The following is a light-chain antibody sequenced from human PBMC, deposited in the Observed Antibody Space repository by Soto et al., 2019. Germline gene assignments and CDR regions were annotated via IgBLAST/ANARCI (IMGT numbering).Light chain of an antibody. Sequence: EIVLTQSPGTLSLSPGERATLSCRASQSVSSNYLAWYQHKPGQAPRLLIYGASSRATDIPDRFSGSGSGTDFTLTISRLEHEDFAVYYCQQYGNPPMYTFGQGTKVEIK. V-gene: IGKV3-20*01. CDR2: GAS. CDR1: QSVSSNY. J-gene: IGKJ2*01. CDR3: QQYGNPPMYT.